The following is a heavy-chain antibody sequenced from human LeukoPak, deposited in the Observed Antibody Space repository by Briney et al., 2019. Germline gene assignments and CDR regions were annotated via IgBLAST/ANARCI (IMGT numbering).Heavy chain of an antibody. J-gene: IGHJ4*02. CDR2: ISGSGGST. CDR1: GFSFSSYA. CDR3: ARDIRAAGLDY. Sequence: GGSLRLSCVVSGFSFSSYAMNWVRQAPGKGLEWVSTISGSGGSTYYAGSVKGRFTISRDNAKNTLYLQMNSLRAEDTAIYYCARDIRAAGLDYWGQGTLVTVSS. V-gene: IGHV3-23*01. D-gene: IGHD6-13*01.